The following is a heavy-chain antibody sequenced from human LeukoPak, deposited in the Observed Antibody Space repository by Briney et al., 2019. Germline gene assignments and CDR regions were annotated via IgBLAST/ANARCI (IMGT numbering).Heavy chain of an antibody. CDR3: ARGSPLVVTDY. D-gene: IGHD3-22*01. CDR1: GYTFTSYA. J-gene: IGHJ4*02. CDR2: INAGNGNT. Sequence: ASVKVSCKASGYTFTSYAMHWVRQAPGQRLEWMGWINAGNGNTKYSQKFQGRDTITRDTSASTAYMELSSLRSEDTAVYYCARGSPLVVTDYWGQGTLVTVSS. V-gene: IGHV1-3*01.